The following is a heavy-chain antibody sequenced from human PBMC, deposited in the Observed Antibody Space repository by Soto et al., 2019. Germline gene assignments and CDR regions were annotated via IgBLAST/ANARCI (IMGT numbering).Heavy chain of an antibody. CDR1: GYTFNNYG. D-gene: IGHD3-3*01. Sequence: QVQLVQSGTEVKKPGASVKVSCKASGYTFNNYGFSWVRQAPGQGLEWVGWIGTHNGDTTYAQSFQGRVTMTIDTATTTSYMELTSLTFDDTAVYFCARDWRGAEGFDPWGQGTQVIVSS. V-gene: IGHV1-18*01. CDR3: ARDWRGAEGFDP. CDR2: IGTHNGDT. J-gene: IGHJ5*02.